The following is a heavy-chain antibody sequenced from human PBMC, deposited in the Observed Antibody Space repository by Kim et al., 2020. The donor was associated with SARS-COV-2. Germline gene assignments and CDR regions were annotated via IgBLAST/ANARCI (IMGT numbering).Heavy chain of an antibody. CDR2: INHSGST. CDR3: AGGQVPAAYKLDI. Sequence: SETLSLTCAVYGGSFSGYYWSWIRQPPGKGLEWIGEINHSGSTNYNPSLKSRVTISVDTSKNQFSLKLSSVTAADTAVYYCAGGQVPAAYKLDIWGQGTMVTVSS. D-gene: IGHD2-2*01. CDR1: GGSFSGYY. V-gene: IGHV4-34*01. J-gene: IGHJ3*02.